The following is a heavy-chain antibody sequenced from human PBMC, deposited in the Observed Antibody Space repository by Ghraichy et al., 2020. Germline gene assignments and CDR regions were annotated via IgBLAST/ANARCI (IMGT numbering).Heavy chain of an antibody. CDR2: INPNSGGT. Sequence: ASVKVSCKASGYTFTGYYMHWVRQAPGQGLEWMGWINPNSGGTNYAQKFQGRVTMTRDTSISTAYMELSRLRSDDTAVYYCAVPRGYSGYDWHYWGQGTLVTVSS. CDR3: AVPRGYSGYDWHY. D-gene: IGHD5-12*01. J-gene: IGHJ4*02. CDR1: GYTFTGYY. V-gene: IGHV1-2*02.